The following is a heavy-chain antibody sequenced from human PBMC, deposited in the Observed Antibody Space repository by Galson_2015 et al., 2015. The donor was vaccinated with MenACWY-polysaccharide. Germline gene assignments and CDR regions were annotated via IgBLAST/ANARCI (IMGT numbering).Heavy chain of an antibody. J-gene: IGHJ4*02. D-gene: IGHD2-2*01. V-gene: IGHV3-43*02. Sequence: SLRLSCAASGFTFDDYGMHWVRQAPGKSLEWVSLIGGAGGATYYADSVKGRFTISRDNSKNSLYLQMNSLRTEDTALYYCAKDPFYCASTGCHQYRSFDHWGQGTLVTVSS. CDR1: GFTFDDYG. CDR3: AKDPFYCASTGCHQYRSFDH. CDR2: IGGAGGAT.